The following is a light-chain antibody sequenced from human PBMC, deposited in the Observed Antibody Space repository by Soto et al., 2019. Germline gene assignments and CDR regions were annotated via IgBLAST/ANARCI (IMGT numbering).Light chain of an antibody. J-gene: IGKJ1*01. CDR3: QQYGSPSWT. CDR1: QSVSSSY. V-gene: IGKV3-20*01. Sequence: EIVLTQSPGTLSLSPGERATLSCRASQSVSSSYLAWYQQKPGQAPRLLIYGASSRATGIPDRFSGSGSGTDFTLTISRLEPEDLAVYYCQQYGSPSWTFGQGTKVDIK. CDR2: GAS.